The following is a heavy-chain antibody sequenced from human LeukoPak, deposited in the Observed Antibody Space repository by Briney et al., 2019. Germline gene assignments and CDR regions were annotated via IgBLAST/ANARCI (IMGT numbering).Heavy chain of an antibody. CDR3: ARHSLLPGAY. CDR1: GYSISSGYY. D-gene: IGHD2-15*01. CDR2: IYHSGST. Sequence: SQTLSLTCAVSGYSISSGYYWGWIRQPPGKGLERIGSIYHSGSTYYNPSLKSRVTISVDTSKNQFSLKLSSVTAADTAVYYCARHSLLPGAYWGQGTLVTVSS. V-gene: IGHV4-38-2*01. J-gene: IGHJ4*02.